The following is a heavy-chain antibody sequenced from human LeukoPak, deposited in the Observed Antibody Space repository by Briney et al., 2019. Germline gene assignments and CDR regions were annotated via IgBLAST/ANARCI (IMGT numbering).Heavy chain of an antibody. CDR3: ARRLGGTSTGFDY. CDR1: GGSISSYY. D-gene: IGHD2-2*01. Sequence: SETLSLTYTVSGGSISSYYWSWIRQPPGMGLEWIGSIHYSGSATYNPSLKSRVTISVDTSKNQFSLKLSSVTAADTAVYYCARRLGGTSTGFDYWGQGTLVTVSS. J-gene: IGHJ4*02. V-gene: IGHV4-59*08. CDR2: IHYSGSA.